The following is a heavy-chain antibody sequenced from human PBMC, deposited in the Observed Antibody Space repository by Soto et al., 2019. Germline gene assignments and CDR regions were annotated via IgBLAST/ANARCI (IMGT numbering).Heavy chain of an antibody. Sequence: GGSLRLSCAASGFTFDDYAMHWVRQAPGKGLEWVSGISWNSGSIGYADSVKGRFTISRDNAKNSLYLQMNSLRAEDTALYYCAKDMTPFVSAVAGTELDYWGQGTLVTVSS. J-gene: IGHJ4*02. CDR2: ISWNSGSI. CDR1: GFTFDDYA. CDR3: AKDMTPFVSAVAGTELDY. V-gene: IGHV3-9*01. D-gene: IGHD6-19*01.